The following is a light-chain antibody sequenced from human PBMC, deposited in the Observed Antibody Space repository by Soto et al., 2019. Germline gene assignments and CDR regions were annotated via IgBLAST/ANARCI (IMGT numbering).Light chain of an antibody. CDR1: QGISSY. Sequence: DIQLTQSPSFLSASVGDRVTITCRASQGISSYLAWYQQKPGKAPKLLIYAASTLQSGVPSRFSGSGSGTEFTLTICSLQPEDFATCYCQQLNSYPLTFGGGTKVEIK. CDR2: AAS. J-gene: IGKJ4*01. CDR3: QQLNSYPLT. V-gene: IGKV1-9*01.